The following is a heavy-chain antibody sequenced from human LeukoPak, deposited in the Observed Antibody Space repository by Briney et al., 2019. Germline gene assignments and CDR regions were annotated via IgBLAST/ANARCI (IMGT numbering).Heavy chain of an antibody. J-gene: IGHJ4*02. D-gene: IGHD1-26*01. CDR3: ARDTAYSGSDY. Sequence: SETLSLTCTVSGGSVSSGSYYWSWIRQPPGKGLEWIGYIYHSGSTNYNPSLKSRVTISVDTSKNQFSLKLSSVTAADTAVYYCARDTAYSGSDYWGQGTLVTVSS. V-gene: IGHV4-61*01. CDR1: GGSVSSGSYY. CDR2: IYHSGST.